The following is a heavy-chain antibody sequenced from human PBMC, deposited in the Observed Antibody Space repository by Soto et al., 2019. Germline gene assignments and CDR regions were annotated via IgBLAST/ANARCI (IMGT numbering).Heavy chain of an antibody. CDR2: IYYSGIT. Sequence: NPSETLSLTCTVSGGSISSYYWGWIRQPPGKGLKGIGYIYYSGITNANPSLKSRVTISVDTAKIQFSLKLSSVTASDTAVYYCARVPIDYDILTGDYHRSYYFDYWGQGTLVTVSS. J-gene: IGHJ4*02. V-gene: IGHV4-59*13. D-gene: IGHD3-9*01. CDR1: GGSISSYY. CDR3: ARVPIDYDILTGDYHRSYYFDY.